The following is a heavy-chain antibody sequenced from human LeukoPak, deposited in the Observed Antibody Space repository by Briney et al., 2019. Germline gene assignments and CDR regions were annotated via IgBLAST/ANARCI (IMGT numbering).Heavy chain of an antibody. CDR1: GYMVSDYY. CDR2: LRGDTGDT. Sequence: GASVSVSCKTSGYMVSDYYMHWVLQAPGQGLEWMGWLRGDTGDTDSPQKFKGRVTMTRDTATNTAYMQLSRLTYDDTAIYFCARVRDTACDYWGQGTLVTVSS. J-gene: IGHJ4*02. V-gene: IGHV1-2*02. CDR3: ARVRDTACDY.